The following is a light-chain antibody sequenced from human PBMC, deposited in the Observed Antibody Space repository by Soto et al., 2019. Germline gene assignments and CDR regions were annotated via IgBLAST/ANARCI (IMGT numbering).Light chain of an antibody. CDR3: QQRYNWPPCA. Sequence: EIVLTQSPATLSLSPGERATLSCRASQSVSSYLAWYQQKPGQAPRLLIYDASNRATGIPARFSGGGSGTDFNLTISSLEPEDFAVYYCQQRYNWPPCAVGQGTKLEIK. CDR1: QSVSSY. J-gene: IGKJ2*02. CDR2: DAS. V-gene: IGKV3-11*01.